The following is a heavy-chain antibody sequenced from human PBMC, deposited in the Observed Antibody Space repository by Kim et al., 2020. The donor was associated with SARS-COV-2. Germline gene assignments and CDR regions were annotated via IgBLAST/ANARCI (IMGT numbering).Heavy chain of an antibody. Sequence: SETLSLTCTVSAGSISSSSYYWGWIRQPPGKGLEWIGSIYYTGNTYYNPSLKGRVTISVDTSKNQFSLKLSSVTAADTAVYYRARPGKVWVAAAYFDYWGQGTLVTVSS. CDR1: AGSISSSSYY. J-gene: IGHJ4*02. V-gene: IGHV4-39*01. D-gene: IGHD6-13*01. CDR3: ARPGKVWVAAAYFDY. CDR2: IYYTGNT.